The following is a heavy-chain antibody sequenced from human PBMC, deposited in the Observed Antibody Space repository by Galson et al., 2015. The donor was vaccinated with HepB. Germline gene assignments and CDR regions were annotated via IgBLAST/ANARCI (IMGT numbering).Heavy chain of an antibody. J-gene: IGHJ4*02. CDR3: ARTGNYPTRFSDY. V-gene: IGHV5-51*01. CDR2: IYPGDSDT. Sequence: SGYSFTSYWIGWVRQMPGKCLEWMGIIYPGDSDTRYSPSFQGQVTISADKSISTAYLQWSSLKASDTAMYYCARTGNYPTRFSDYWGQGTLVTVSS. CDR1: GYSFTSYW. D-gene: IGHD1-7*01.